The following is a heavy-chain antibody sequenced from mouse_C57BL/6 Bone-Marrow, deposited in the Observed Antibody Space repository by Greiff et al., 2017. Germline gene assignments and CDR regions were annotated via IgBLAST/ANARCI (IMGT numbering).Heavy chain of an antibody. J-gene: IGHJ3*01. V-gene: IGHV1-77*01. Sequence: QVQLKEPGAELVKPGASVKISCKASGYTFTDYYINWVKPRPGQGLEWIGKIGPGSGSTSYNEKFKGKATLAADKSSSTAYMQLSSLTSEDSAVYFCAISLYYGNYPAWFADWGQGTLVTVSA. CDR1: GYTFTDYY. CDR2: IGPGSGST. D-gene: IGHD2-1*01. CDR3: AISLYYGNYPAWFAD.